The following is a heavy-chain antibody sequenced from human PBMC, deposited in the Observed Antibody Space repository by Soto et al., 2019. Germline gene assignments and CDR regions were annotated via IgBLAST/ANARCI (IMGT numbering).Heavy chain of an antibody. CDR2: ISGSGGST. D-gene: IGHD6-13*01. J-gene: IGHJ5*02. CDR1: GFTFSSYA. CDR3: AKDGYQVAKRAWFDP. V-gene: IGHV3-23*01. Sequence: GGSLRLSCSASGFTFSSYAMSWVRQAPGKGLEWVSAISGSGGSTYYADSVKGRFTISRDNSKNTLYLQMNSLRAEDTAVYYCAKDGYQVAKRAWFDPWGQGTLVTVSS.